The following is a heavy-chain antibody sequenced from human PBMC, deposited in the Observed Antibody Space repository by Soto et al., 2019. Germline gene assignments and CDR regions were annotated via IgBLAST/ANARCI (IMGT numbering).Heavy chain of an antibody. CDR3: AKDRLKGAYDILTGYFNWFDP. D-gene: IGHD3-9*01. V-gene: IGHV3-23*01. J-gene: IGHJ5*02. Sequence: EVQLLESGGGLVQPGGSLRLSCAASGFTFSSYAMSWVRQAPGKGLEWVSAISGSGGSTYYADSVKGRFTISRDNSKNTLYLQMNSLRADDTAVYYCAKDRLKGAYDILTGYFNWFDPWGQGTLVTVSS. CDR2: ISGSGGST. CDR1: GFTFSSYA.